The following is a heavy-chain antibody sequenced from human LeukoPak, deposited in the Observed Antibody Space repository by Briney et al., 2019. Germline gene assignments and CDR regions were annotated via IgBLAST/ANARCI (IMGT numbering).Heavy chain of an antibody. Sequence: GGSLRLSCAASGFTFSSYAMSWVRQAPGKGREWVSAIRGRGGSTYCADSVKGRFTISRDNSKNTLYLQMNRLRAEDTAVYYCAKDKDGHYYDSSGYYKAIDAFDIWGQGTMVTVSS. CDR3: AKDKDGHYYDSSGYYKAIDAFDI. V-gene: IGHV3-23*01. CDR2: IRGRGGST. CDR1: GFTFSSYA. J-gene: IGHJ3*02. D-gene: IGHD3-22*01.